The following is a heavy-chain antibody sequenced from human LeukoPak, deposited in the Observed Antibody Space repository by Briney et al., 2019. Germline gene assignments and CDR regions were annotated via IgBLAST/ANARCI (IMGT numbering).Heavy chain of an antibody. D-gene: IGHD5-24*01. CDR2: ISGSGGST. J-gene: IGHJ6*03. Sequence: PGGSLRLSCAASGFTFSSYGMSWVRQVPGKGLEWVSAISGSGGSTYYADSVKGRFTISRDNSKNTLYLQMNSLRAEDTAVYYCAKDRDGYALLMDVWGKGTTVTVSS. V-gene: IGHV3-23*01. CDR3: AKDRDGYALLMDV. CDR1: GFTFSSYG.